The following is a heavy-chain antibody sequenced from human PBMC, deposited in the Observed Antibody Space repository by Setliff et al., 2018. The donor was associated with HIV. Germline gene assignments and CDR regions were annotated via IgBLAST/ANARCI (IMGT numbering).Heavy chain of an antibody. CDR2: IDAGNGNT. Sequence: ASVKVSCKASGYTFTSYAMHWVRQAPGQRLEWMGWIDAGNGNTKYSQKFQGRVTFTRDTSATTAYMELSSLRSEDTAVYFCARCGHYDSSGYYYSYYYFYMDVWGKGTTVTVSS. V-gene: IGHV1-3*01. CDR3: ARCGHYDSSGYYYSYYYFYMDV. D-gene: IGHD3-22*01. J-gene: IGHJ6*03. CDR1: GYTFTSYA.